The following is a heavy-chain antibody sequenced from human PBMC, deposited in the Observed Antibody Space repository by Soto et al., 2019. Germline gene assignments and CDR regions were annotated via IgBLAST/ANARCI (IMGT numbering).Heavy chain of an antibody. CDR2: IRNKLNSHTT. CDR1: GFTFSDHY. D-gene: IGHD3-22*01. Sequence: EVQLVESGGGLVQPGGSLRLSCAASGFTFSDHYMDWVRQAPGKGLEWVGLIRNKLNSHTTEYAASVKGRFTISRDDSKTSLFLQMNSLRTEDTAVYYCARSSYATRGYSGYFDLWGRGALVTVSS. J-gene: IGHJ2*01. CDR3: ARSSYATRGYSGYFDL. V-gene: IGHV3-72*01.